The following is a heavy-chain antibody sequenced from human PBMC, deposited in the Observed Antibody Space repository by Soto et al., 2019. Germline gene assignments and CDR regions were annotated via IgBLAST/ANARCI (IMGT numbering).Heavy chain of an antibody. CDR2: VRQDGSQK. J-gene: IGHJ4*02. D-gene: IGHD6-19*01. CDR3: VRDGSGCWHFAS. Sequence: GGSLRLSCEASGFTFSSYWMSWVRQAPGKGLEWVANVRQDGSQKFLVDSVKGRFTISRDNAKNSMYLQMNSLRAEDTAVYYCVRDGSGCWHFASWGQGTLVTVSS. V-gene: IGHV3-7*01. CDR1: GFTFSSYW.